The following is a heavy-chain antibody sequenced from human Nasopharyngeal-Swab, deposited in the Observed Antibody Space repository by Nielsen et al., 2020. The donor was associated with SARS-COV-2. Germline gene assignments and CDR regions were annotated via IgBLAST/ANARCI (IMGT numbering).Heavy chain of an antibody. D-gene: IGHD6-13*01. CDR3: ARSTSSSWYRPLDY. CDR1: VFTFSDYY. Sequence: GESLKISCAASVFTFSDYYMSWIRQAPGKGLEWVSYISSSSSYTDYADSVKGRFTISRDNAKNSLYLQMDNLRAEDTAVYYCARSTSSSWYRPLDYWGQGTLV. J-gene: IGHJ4*02. V-gene: IGHV3-11*03. CDR2: ISSSSSYT.